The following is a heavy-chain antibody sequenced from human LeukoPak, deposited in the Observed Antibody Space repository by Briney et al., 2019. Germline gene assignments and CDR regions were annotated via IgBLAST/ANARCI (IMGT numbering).Heavy chain of an antibody. D-gene: IGHD5-12*01. Sequence: GGSLRLSCAASGLTFSSYAMSWVRQAPGKGLEWVSAISGSGGSTYYADSVKGRFTISRDNSKNTLYLQMNSLRAEDTAVYYCAKAGYGRDWRTGVDYWGQGTLVTVSS. J-gene: IGHJ4*02. V-gene: IGHV3-23*01. CDR3: AKAGYGRDWRTGVDY. CDR2: ISGSGGST. CDR1: GLTFSSYA.